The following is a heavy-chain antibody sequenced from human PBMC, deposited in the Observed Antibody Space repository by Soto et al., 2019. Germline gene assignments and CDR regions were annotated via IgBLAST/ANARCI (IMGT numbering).Heavy chain of an antibody. D-gene: IGHD6-13*01. J-gene: IGHJ4*02. V-gene: IGHV4-31*03. CDR2: IYYSGST. Sequence: QVQLQESGPGLVKPSQTLSLICTVSGGSINSGGYYWNWIRQHPGKGLEWIGYIYYSGSTYYNPFRRRRATISAHTSETHFPLKLSSVPAADTAVYFCARGYRQSGYSSSWVFDYWGQGTLVNVSS. CDR1: GGSINSGGYY. CDR3: ARGYRQSGYSSSWVFDY.